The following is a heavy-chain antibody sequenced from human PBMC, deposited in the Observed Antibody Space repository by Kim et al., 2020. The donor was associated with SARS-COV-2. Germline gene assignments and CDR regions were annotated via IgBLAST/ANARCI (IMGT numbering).Heavy chain of an antibody. D-gene: IGHD3-10*01. J-gene: IGHJ5*02. Sequence: ASVKVSCKASGYTFTSYDINWVRQATGQGLEWMGWMNPNSGNTGYAQKFQGRVTMTRNTSISTAYMELSSLRSEDTAVYYCARVARRRAGARGPGGNWFDPWGQGTLVTVSS. CDR2: MNPNSGNT. V-gene: IGHV1-8*01. CDR1: GYTFTSYD. CDR3: ARVARRRAGARGPGGNWFDP.